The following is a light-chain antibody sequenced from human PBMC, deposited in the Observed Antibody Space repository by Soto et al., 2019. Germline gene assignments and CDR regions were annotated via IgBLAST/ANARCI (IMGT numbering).Light chain of an antibody. CDR1: QSVGNN. J-gene: IGKJ4*01. V-gene: IGKV3-15*01. Sequence: EIVLTHSPATLSVSPGERATLSCRASQSVGNNFAWYQQKPGQAPRLLIFATSTRATGVPARFNGSGSGTVFSLRISSLHSGDFAVYYWQQYGYWPLTFGGGAKVEIE. CDR3: QQYGYWPLT. CDR2: ATS.